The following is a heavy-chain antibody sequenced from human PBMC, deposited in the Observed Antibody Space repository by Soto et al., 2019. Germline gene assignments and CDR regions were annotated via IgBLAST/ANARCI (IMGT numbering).Heavy chain of an antibody. CDR3: ARGSSNWAYYFDF. J-gene: IGHJ4*02. Sequence: EVHLVESGGVLVQPGGSLRLSCAASGFTFSSYSLNWVRQAPGKRLEWVSYITSSGTTVYYADSVRGRFTISRDNAKNSLYLQMNSLRDDYTGVYYCARGSSNWAYYFDFWGQGTLVTVSS. CDR2: ITSSGTTV. V-gene: IGHV3-48*02. D-gene: IGHD6-13*01. CDR1: GFTFSSYS.